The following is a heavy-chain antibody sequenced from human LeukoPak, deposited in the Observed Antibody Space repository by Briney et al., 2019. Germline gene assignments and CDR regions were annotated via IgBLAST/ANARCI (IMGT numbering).Heavy chain of an antibody. CDR1: GFTFSGSE. CDR3: AGTLMVPSDY. CDR2: ISSSGGTM. D-gene: IGHD3-10*01. V-gene: IGHV3-48*03. Sequence: GGSLRLSCAASGFTFSGSEMNWVRQAPGKGLEWVSYISSSGGTMYYADSVGGRFTISRENAKNSLYLQMNSLRAEDTAVYYCAGTLMVPSDYWGQGTLVTVSS. J-gene: IGHJ4*02.